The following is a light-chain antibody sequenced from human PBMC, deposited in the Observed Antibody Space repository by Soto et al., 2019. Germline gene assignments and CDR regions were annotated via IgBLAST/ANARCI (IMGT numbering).Light chain of an antibody. CDR2: DTS. Sequence: EIVLTQSPVTLSLSPGERATLSCRASQSVSNYLAWYQQKPGQAPRLLIYDTSNRATGIPPRFSGSGSGTDFSLTISSLEPEDFAVYYCQQRRTFGPGTKVEIK. J-gene: IGKJ1*01. CDR1: QSVSNY. CDR3: QQRRT. V-gene: IGKV3-11*01.